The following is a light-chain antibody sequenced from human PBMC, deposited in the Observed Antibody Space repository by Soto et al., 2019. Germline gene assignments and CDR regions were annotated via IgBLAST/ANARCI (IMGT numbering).Light chain of an antibody. CDR1: SSDVCGYNY. V-gene: IGLV2-8*01. CDR3: SSYAGSSNV. Sequence: QSVLTRLPSASGSPGQSVALSCTGTSSDVCGYNYVSWYQQHPGKAPKLMIYEVNQRPSGVPDRFSGSKSGNTASLTVSGLQAEDEADYYCSSYAGSSNVFGTGTKVTVL. CDR2: EVN. J-gene: IGLJ1*01.